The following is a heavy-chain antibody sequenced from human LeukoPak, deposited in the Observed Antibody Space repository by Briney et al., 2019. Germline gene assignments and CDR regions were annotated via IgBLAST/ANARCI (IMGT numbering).Heavy chain of an antibody. CDR2: ISAYNGNT. D-gene: IGHD3-10*01. Sequence: ASVTVSCTASGYTFTSYGISWVRQAPGQGLEWMGWISAYNGNTNYAQKLQGRVTMTTETSTSTAYMGLRSLRSDDTAVYYCARAFGVLGGLNWFDPWGQGTLVTVSS. CDR1: GYTFTSYG. CDR3: ARAFGVLGGLNWFDP. V-gene: IGHV1-18*01. J-gene: IGHJ5*02.